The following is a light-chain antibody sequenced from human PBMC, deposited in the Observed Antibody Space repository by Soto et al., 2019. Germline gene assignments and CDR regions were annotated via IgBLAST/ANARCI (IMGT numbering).Light chain of an antibody. V-gene: IGKV3-15*01. J-gene: IGKJ5*01. CDR1: QSVSSN. CDR2: GAS. CDR3: PQYNNWPPPIT. Sequence: DIVMTQSPATLSVSPGERATLSCRASQSVSSNLAGYQQKPGPAPRLIIYGASTRATGIPARFSGRWSGTDFTLTISSLQSADFAVYYWPQYNNWPPPITFGQGTRLYIK.